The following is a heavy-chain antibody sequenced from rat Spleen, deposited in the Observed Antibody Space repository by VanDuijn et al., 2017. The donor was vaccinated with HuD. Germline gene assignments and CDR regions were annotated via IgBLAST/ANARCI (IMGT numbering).Heavy chain of an antibody. CDR2: ISYDGNVP. CDR3: TRHFSPADYYSSFPVLY. D-gene: IGHD1-2*01. J-gene: IGHJ3*01. Sequence: EVQLVESGGGLVQPGRSLKLSCAASGFTFSDYFMAWVRQAPTTGLGWVAAISYDGNVPYYRDSVKGRFTISRDNAKNTLYLQMDSLRSEDSATYYCTRHFSPADYYSSFPVLYWGQGTLVTVSS. V-gene: IGHV5-29*01. CDR1: GFTFSDYF.